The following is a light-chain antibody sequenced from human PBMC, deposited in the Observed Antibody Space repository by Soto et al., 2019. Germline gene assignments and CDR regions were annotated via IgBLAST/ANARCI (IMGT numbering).Light chain of an antibody. V-gene: IGKV3-20*01. CDR1: QSVSRSF. CDR2: GAS. J-gene: IGKJ1*01. Sequence: EIVLTQSPGTLSLSPGERAALSCRASQSVSRSFLAWYQQKPGQAPRLLIYGASTRATGIPDRFSGSGSGTDFTRTISRLAPEDFAVYYCQQYDSSPWTFGQGTKVEIK. CDR3: QQYDSSPWT.